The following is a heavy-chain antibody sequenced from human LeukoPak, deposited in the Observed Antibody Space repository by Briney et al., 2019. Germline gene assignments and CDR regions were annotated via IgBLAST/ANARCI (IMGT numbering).Heavy chain of an antibody. J-gene: IGHJ5*02. CDR2: INHSGST. CDR1: GGSFSGYY. CDR3: ARGLVVPAAMEAAYNWFDP. Sequence: SETLSLTCAVYGGSFSGYYWSWIRQPPGNGLEWIGEINHSGSTNYNPSLKSRVTISVDTSKNQFSLKLSSVTAADTAVYYCARGLVVPAAMEAAYNWFDPWGQGTLVTVSS. V-gene: IGHV4-34*01. D-gene: IGHD2-2*01.